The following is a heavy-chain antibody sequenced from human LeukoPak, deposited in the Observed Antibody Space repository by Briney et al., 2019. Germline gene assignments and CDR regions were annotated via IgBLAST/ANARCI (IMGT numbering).Heavy chain of an antibody. V-gene: IGHV1-8*01. D-gene: IGHD1-26*01. CDR2: MNPNSGNT. J-gene: IGHJ6*03. CDR3: ARVTSWELPLGFYYYYMDV. CDR1: GYTFTSYD. Sequence: ASVKVSCKASGYTFTSYDINWVRQATGQGLGWMGWMNPNSGNTGYAQKFQGRVTMTRNTSISTAYMELSSLRSEDTAVYYCARVTSWELPLGFYYYYMDVWGKGTTVTISS.